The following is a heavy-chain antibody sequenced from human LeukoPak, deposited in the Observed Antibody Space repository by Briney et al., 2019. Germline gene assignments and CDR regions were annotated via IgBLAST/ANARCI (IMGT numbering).Heavy chain of an antibody. CDR1: GFTFSDSA. D-gene: IGHD3-22*01. V-gene: IGHV3-73*01. CDR2: IRSKAKSYAT. J-gene: IGHJ3*02. CDR3: THYYDGSGYYGAFDS. Sequence: GGSLKLSCAASGFTFSDSAVHWVRQASGKGLEWVGRIRSKAKSYATAYAASVKGRSTISRDDSETTAYLRMNSLKTEDTAVYYCTHYYDGSGYYGAFDSWGQGTMVTVSS.